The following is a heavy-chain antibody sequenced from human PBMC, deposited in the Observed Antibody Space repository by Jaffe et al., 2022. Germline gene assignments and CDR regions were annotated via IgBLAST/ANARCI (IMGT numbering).Heavy chain of an antibody. V-gene: IGHV3-48*03. CDR3: AMNYYGSGSYYPNWFDP. CDR2: ISSSGSTI. CDR1: GFTFSSYE. Sequence: EVQLVESGGGLVQPGGSLRLSCAASGFTFSSYEMNWVRQAPGKGLEWVSYISSSGSTIYYADSVKGRFTISRDNAKNSLYLQMNSLRAEDTAVYYCAMNYYGSGSYYPNWFDPWGQGTLVTVSS. J-gene: IGHJ5*02. D-gene: IGHD3-10*01.